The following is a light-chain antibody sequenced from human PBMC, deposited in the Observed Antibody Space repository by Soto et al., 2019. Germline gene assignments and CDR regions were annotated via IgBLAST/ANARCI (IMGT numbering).Light chain of an antibody. V-gene: IGKV3-15*01. CDR3: QQYITSPRT. Sequence: TVLTQSPGTLSVSPGERASLSCRASQSVSINLAWYQQKPGQAPRLLIYGASTRATGIPARFSGSGSGTDFTLTISRLEPEDFVVYYCQQYITSPRTFGPGTKVDIK. CDR2: GAS. J-gene: IGKJ1*01. CDR1: QSVSIN.